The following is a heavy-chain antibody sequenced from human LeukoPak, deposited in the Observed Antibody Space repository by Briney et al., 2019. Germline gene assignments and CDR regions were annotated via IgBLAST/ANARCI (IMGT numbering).Heavy chain of an antibody. CDR1: GYTFTSYG. J-gene: IGHJ3*02. V-gene: IGHV1-18*01. D-gene: IGHD3-3*01. CDR2: ISAYNGNT. CDR3: ARVLRLLFGGPTGPDGRAIM. Sequence: ASVKVSCKASGYTFTSYGINWVRQAPGQGLEWMGWISAYNGNTNYAQKVQGRVTMTTDTSTSTAYMELRSLRYEDTAVYYCARVLRLLFGGPTGPDGRAIMWGQGTVVTVSS.